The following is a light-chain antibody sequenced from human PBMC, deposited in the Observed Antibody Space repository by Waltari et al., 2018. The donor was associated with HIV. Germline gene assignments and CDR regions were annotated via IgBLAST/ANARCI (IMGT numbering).Light chain of an antibody. CDR1: QSLLYTSNNKNC. CDR2: WAS. CDR3: QQFYSSPLT. V-gene: IGKV4-1*01. Sequence: DIVMTQSPDSLALSLGERATINCKSSQSLLYTSNNKNCLAWYQQKPGQPPKLLIYWASTRESGVPERFSGSESETDFTLTISGLQAEDVAVYYCQQFYSSPLTFGQGTSLEIK. J-gene: IGKJ2*01.